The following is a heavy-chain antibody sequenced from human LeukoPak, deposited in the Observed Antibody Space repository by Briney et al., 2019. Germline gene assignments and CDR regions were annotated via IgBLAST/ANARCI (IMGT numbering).Heavy chain of an antibody. CDR1: GFTFSSYA. D-gene: IGHD3-22*01. CDR2: IYSGGST. Sequence: GGSLRLSCAASGFTFSSYAMSWVRQAPGKGLEWVSVIYSGGSTYYADSVKGRFTISRDNSKNTLYLQMNSLRAEDTAVYYCARTGMYYYDNPFRGVIYYYYGMDVWGQGTTVTVSS. V-gene: IGHV3-66*01. CDR3: ARTGMYYYDNPFRGVIYYYYGMDV. J-gene: IGHJ6*02.